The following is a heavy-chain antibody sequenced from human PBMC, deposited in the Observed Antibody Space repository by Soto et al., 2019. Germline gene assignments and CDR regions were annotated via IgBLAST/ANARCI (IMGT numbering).Heavy chain of an antibody. V-gene: IGHV1-46*01. J-gene: IGHJ5*02. Sequence: ASVKVSWKASGYTFTSYYMHWVRQAPGQGLEWMGIINPSGGSTSYAQKFQGRVTMTRDTSTSTVYMELSSLRSEDTAVYYCASVLPPGNWFDPWGQRTLVTVSS. CDR2: INPSGGST. CDR1: GYTFTSYY. CDR3: ASVLPPGNWFDP. D-gene: IGHD2-8*02.